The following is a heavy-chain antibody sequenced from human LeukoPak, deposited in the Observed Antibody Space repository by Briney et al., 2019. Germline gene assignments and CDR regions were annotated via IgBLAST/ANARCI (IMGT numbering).Heavy chain of an antibody. J-gene: IGHJ4*02. V-gene: IGHV3-23*01. CDR1: GFTFSSYA. D-gene: IGHD4-11*01. CDR3: AKDAQRGFDYSNSLEH. Sequence: PGGSLRLSCAASGFTFSSYAMSWVRQAPGKGLEWVSVVSHNGVTTYYADFVRGRLTISRDNSKNMVYLQMNRLRAEDTAVYYCAKDAQRGFDYSNSLEHWGQGSLVTVSS. CDR2: VSHNGVTT.